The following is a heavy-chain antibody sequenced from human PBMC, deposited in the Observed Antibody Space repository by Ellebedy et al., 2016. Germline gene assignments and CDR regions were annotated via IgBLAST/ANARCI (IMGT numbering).Heavy chain of an antibody. D-gene: IGHD4-17*01. CDR3: AKRVTTYFDY. Sequence: GGSLRLXXAASGFSFSSHALNWVRQAPGKGLEWVSGISSSGGSTYYADSVKGRFTISRDNSKNTLYLQMNSLRAEDTAVYYCAKRVTTYFDYWGQGTLVTVSS. V-gene: IGHV3-23*01. CDR2: ISSSGGST. CDR1: GFSFSSHA. J-gene: IGHJ4*02.